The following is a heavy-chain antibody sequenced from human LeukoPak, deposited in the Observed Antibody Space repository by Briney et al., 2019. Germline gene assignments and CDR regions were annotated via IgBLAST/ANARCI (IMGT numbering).Heavy chain of an antibody. CDR1: GFTFSSYS. CDR3: ASGPPGGYCSRTSCGPYYYYGMDV. V-gene: IGHV3-21*01. CDR2: TSSSSSYI. Sequence: GGSLRLSCAASGFTFSSYSMNWVRQAPGKGLEWVSSTSSSSSYIYYADSVKGRFTISRDNAKNSLYLQMNSLRAEDTAVYYCASGPPGGYCSRTSCGPYYYYGMDVWGKGTTVTVSS. J-gene: IGHJ6*04. D-gene: IGHD2-2*01.